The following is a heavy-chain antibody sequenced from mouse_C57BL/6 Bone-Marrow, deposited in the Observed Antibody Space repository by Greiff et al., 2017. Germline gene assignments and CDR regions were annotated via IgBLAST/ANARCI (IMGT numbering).Heavy chain of an antibody. J-gene: IGHJ2*01. CDR1: GFNIKDDY. CDR2: IDPVNGDT. CDR3: TTNGRVRGYYFDY. V-gene: IGHV14-4*01. D-gene: IGHD1-1*01. Sequence: VHVKQSGAELVRPGASVKLSCTASGFNIKDDYMHWVKQRPEQGLEWIGWIDPVNGDTEYASKFQGKATITADTFSNTAYLQLSSLTSEDTAVYYCTTNGRVRGYYFDYWGQGTTLTVSS.